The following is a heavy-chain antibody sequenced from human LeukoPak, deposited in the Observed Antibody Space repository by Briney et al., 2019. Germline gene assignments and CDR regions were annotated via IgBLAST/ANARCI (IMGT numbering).Heavy chain of an antibody. CDR1: GYSFTSYW. V-gene: IGHV5-51*01. Sequence: GESLKISCKGSGYSFTSYWIGWLGHMPGKGLEWMGIIYPGDSDTRYSPSFQGQVTISSDRSISTAYLQWSSMKASDTAMYYCARAGYCSSTSCNWFDPWGQGTLVTISS. CDR3: ARAGYCSSTSCNWFDP. CDR2: IYPGDSDT. D-gene: IGHD2-2*01. J-gene: IGHJ5*02.